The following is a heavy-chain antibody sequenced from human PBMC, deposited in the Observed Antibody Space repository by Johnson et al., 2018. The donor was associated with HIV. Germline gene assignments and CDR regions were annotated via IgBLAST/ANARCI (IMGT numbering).Heavy chain of an antibody. CDR3: ARSRSTRIAADAFDI. CDR1: EFTFSNYA. D-gene: IGHD6-13*01. Sequence: QMQLVESEGGVVQPGRSLRLSCAASEFTFSNYAMDWVRQAPGKGLEWVALISYTGSHKYYADSVKGRFTISRDNSKNTLYLQMNSLRAEDTAVYYCARSRSTRIAADAFDIWDQGTMVTVSS. J-gene: IGHJ3*02. CDR2: ISYTGSHK. V-gene: IGHV3-30*04.